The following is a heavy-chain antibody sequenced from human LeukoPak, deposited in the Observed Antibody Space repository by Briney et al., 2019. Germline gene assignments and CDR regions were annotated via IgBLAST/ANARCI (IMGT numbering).Heavy chain of an antibody. Sequence: GGSLRLSCVTSGFTFSSYGMHWVRQVPGKGLEWVAVISYDAKSNYHVDSVKGRFTISRDNAKNSLYLQMNSLRAEDTAVYYCAELGITMIGGVWGKGTTVTISS. CDR3: AELGITMIGGV. V-gene: IGHV3-30*18. D-gene: IGHD3-10*02. CDR2: ISYDAKSN. CDR1: GFTFSSYG. J-gene: IGHJ6*04.